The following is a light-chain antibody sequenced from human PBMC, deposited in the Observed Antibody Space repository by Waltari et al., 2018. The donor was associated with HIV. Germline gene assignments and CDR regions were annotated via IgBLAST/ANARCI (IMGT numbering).Light chain of an antibody. Sequence: QSALTQPAPVSGSPGQSITISCTGTSRDVGGYNLFSWYQQHPGKAPKLMIYEVSKRPSGVSNRFSGSKSGNTASLTISGLQAEDEADYYCCAYAGSTTYVIFGGGTKLTVL. CDR1: SRDVGGYNL. V-gene: IGLV2-23*02. J-gene: IGLJ2*01. CDR2: EVS. CDR3: CAYAGSTTYVI.